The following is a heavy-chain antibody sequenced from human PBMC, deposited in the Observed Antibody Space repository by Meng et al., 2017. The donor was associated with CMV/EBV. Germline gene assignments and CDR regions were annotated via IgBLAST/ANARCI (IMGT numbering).Heavy chain of an antibody. D-gene: IGHD2-21*01. CDR1: GFTFSSYG. J-gene: IGHJ6*02. V-gene: IGHV3-30*02. CDR2: IRYDGSNK. Sequence: GESLKISCAASGFTFSSYGMHWVRQAPGKGLEWVAFIRYDGSNKYYADSVKGRFTISRDNAKNSLYLQMNSLRAEDTAVYYCARDRSQYCVGDCYYPYYYYGMDVWGQGTTVTVSS. CDR3: ARDRSQYCVGDCYYPYYYYGMDV.